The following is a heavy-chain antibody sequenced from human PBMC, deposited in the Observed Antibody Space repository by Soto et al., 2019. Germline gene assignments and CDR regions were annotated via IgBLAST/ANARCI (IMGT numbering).Heavy chain of an antibody. V-gene: IGHV4-4*07. CDR1: GGSISSHY. CDR2: IYSTGST. CDR3: AREKDYYFSALDV. D-gene: IGHD3-10*01. Sequence: SETLSLTCTVSGGSISSHYWTWIRQPAGKGLEWIGRIYSTGSTNYNPSLESRVTMSVDTSKNQFSLTLSSVTAADTAVYYCAREKDYYFSALDVWGQGATVTVSS. J-gene: IGHJ6*02.